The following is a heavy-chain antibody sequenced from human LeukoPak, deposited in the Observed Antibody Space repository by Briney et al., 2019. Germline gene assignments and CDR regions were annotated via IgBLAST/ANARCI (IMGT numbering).Heavy chain of an antibody. CDR3: ARDGGFDY. CDR2: IYHSGST. D-gene: IGHD3-16*01. J-gene: IGHJ4*02. V-gene: IGHV4-38-2*02. CDR1: GYSISSGYY. Sequence: SETLSLTCTVSGYSISSGYYWGWNRQPPGKGLEWIGSIYHSGSTYYNPSLKSRVTISVDTSKNQFSLKLSSVTAADTAVYYCARDGGFDYWGQGTLVTVSS.